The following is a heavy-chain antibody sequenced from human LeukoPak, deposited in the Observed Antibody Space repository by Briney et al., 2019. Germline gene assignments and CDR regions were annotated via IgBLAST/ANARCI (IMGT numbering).Heavy chain of an antibody. D-gene: IGHD2-2*02. CDR2: IYYSGST. J-gene: IGHJ4*02. Sequence: SETLSLTCTVSGGSVSSGSYYWSWIRQPPGKGLEWIGYIYYSGSTNYNPSLKSRVTISLDTSKNQFSLMLRSLAAADTAVYYCARRYTASPGERFDYWGQGTLVTVSS. CDR1: GGSVSSGSYY. CDR3: ARRYTASPGERFDY. V-gene: IGHV4-61*01.